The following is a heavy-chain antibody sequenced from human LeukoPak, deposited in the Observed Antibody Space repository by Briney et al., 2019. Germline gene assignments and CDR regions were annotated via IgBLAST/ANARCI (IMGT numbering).Heavy chain of an antibody. CDR2: ISYDGADK. D-gene: IGHD5-12*01. J-gene: IGHJ3*02. Sequence: PGGSLRLSCAASGFTFSSYAMHRVRQAPGKELEWVALISYDGADKYYADSVKGRFTISRDNSKNTLYLQMNSLTTEDTAVYSCARQILIGGYDYVGYAFDKWGQGTRVTVSS. CDR1: GFTFSSYA. CDR3: ARQILIGGYDYVGYAFDK. V-gene: IGHV3-30*04.